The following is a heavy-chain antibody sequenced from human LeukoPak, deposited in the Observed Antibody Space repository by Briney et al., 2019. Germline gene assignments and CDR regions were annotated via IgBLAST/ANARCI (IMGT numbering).Heavy chain of an antibody. Sequence: GASVKVSCKASGYTFTGYYMHWVRQAPGQGLEWMGWINPNSGGTNYAQKFQGRVTMTRDTSISTAYMELSRLRSDDTAVYYCARVGSGYYKGSNDYWGQGTLVTVSS. D-gene: IGHD3-22*01. V-gene: IGHV1-2*02. CDR3: ARVGSGYYKGSNDY. J-gene: IGHJ4*02. CDR2: INPNSGGT. CDR1: GYTFTGYY.